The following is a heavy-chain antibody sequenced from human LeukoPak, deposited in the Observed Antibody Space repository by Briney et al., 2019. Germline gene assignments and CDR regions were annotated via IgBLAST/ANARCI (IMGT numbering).Heavy chain of an antibody. V-gene: IGHV3-23*01. J-gene: IGHJ4*02. D-gene: IGHD3-22*01. CDR3: AKDPRYYYDSSGSEPD. CDR2: ISGSGGST. Sequence: GGSLRLSCAASGFTFSSYAVSWVRQAPGKGLEWVSAISGSGGSTYYADSVKGRFTISRDNPKNTLYLQMNSLRAEDTAVYYCAKDPRYYYDSSGSEPDWGQGTLVTVSS. CDR1: GFTFSSYA.